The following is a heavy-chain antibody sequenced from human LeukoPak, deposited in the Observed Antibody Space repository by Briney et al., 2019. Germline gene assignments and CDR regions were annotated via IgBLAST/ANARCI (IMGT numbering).Heavy chain of an antibody. V-gene: IGHV4-59*01. CDR1: GDSISPYY. CDR3: SRRSRAATGGAFDI. Sequence: SETLSLTCTVSGDSISPYYWGWIRQPPGKGLEWIGYLYYTGSTNYNPSLRSRVTISVDTSKNQFSLKLSSVTAADTAVHYCSRRSRAATGGAFDIWGQGTGVTVSS. J-gene: IGHJ3*02. D-gene: IGHD6-13*01. CDR2: LYYTGST.